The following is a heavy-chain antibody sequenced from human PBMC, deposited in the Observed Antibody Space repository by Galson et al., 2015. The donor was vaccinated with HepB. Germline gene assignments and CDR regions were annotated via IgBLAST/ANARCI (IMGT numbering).Heavy chain of an antibody. V-gene: IGHV4-34*01. Sequence: LSLTCGVYGGSFSGYYWSWIRQPPGKGLEWIGEINHSGSTNYNPSLKSRVTMSVDTSKNQFSLKLSSVTAADTAVYYCARDRWNPLLYCSSSVYYYYGMDVWGQGTTVTVSS. J-gene: IGHJ6*02. CDR2: INHSGST. D-gene: IGHD6-6*01. CDR3: ARDRWNPLLYCSSSVYYYYGMDV. CDR1: GGSFSGYY.